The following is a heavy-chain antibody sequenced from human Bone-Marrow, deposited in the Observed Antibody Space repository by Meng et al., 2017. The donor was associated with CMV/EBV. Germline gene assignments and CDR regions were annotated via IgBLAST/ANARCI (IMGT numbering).Heavy chain of an antibody. CDR3: AKCPFPEWELPDY. CDR1: GFPFSSYG. CDR2: ISYDGSNK. D-gene: IGHD1-26*01. Sequence: CAASGFPFSSYGMHWVRQAPGKGLEWVAVISYDGSNKYYADSVKGRFTISRDNSKNTLYLQMNSLRAEDTAVYYCAKCPFPEWELPDYWGQGTLVTVSS. V-gene: IGHV3-30*18. J-gene: IGHJ4*02.